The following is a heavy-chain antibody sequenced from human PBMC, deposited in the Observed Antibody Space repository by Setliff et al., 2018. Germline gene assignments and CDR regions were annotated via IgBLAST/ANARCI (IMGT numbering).Heavy chain of an antibody. CDR2: VNPKNGGI. J-gene: IGHJ3*02. CDR1: GYSFIDYY. Sequence: ASVKVSCKASGYSFIDYYIHWVRQAPGQGPEWMGRVNPKNGGILYSQKFEGRVSMTGDRTISTVYMDLRSLAFDDTAVYYCARPRSNYNRGAFSIWGQGTMVTVS. CDR3: ARPRSNYNRGAFSI. D-gene: IGHD3-10*01. V-gene: IGHV1-2*06.